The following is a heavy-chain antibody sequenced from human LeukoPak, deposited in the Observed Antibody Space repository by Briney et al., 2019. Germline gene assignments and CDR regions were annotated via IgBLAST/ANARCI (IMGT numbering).Heavy chain of an antibody. CDR3: ARAPRSWGFGY. CDR1: GYTFTSYD. Sequence: ASVKVSCKASGYTFTSYDFNWLRQATGQGPEWMGWMNPNSGATGYAQKFQGRVTMTRSASINTAYMELTDLRSEDTAVYYCARAPRSWGFGYWGQGTLVTVSS. V-gene: IGHV1-8*01. J-gene: IGHJ4*02. CDR2: MNPNSGAT. D-gene: IGHD7-27*01.